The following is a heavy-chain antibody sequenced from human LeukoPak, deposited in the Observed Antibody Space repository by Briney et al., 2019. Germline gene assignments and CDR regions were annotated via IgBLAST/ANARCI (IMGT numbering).Heavy chain of an antibody. Sequence: SETLSLTCTVSGGSISSYYWSWIRQPPGKGLEWIGFIYYTGSTNYNPSLKSRVTMSVDTSKNQFSLKLSSVTAADTAVYYCARDRHQVVAAKAHLDYFDYWGQGTLVTVSS. D-gene: IGHD2-15*01. CDR1: GGSISSYY. V-gene: IGHV4-59*12. J-gene: IGHJ4*02. CDR3: ARDRHQVVAAKAHLDYFDY. CDR2: IYYTGST.